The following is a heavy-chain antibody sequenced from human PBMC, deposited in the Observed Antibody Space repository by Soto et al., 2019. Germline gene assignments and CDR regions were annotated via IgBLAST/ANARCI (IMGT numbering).Heavy chain of an antibody. V-gene: IGHV1-69*04. Sequence: ASVKVSCKASGGTFSSYAISWVRQAPGQGLEWMGRIIPILGIANYAQKFQGRVTITADKSTSTAYMELSSLRSEDTAVYYCAGADCSSTSCYGVLDYWGQGTLVTVSS. CDR2: IIPILGIA. CDR1: GGTFSSYA. CDR3: AGADCSSTSCYGVLDY. J-gene: IGHJ4*02. D-gene: IGHD2-2*01.